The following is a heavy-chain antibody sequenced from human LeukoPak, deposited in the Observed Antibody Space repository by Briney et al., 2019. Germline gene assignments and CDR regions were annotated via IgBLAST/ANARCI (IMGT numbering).Heavy chain of an antibody. J-gene: IGHJ4*02. CDR2: FDPEDGET. CDR3: ATAHARTGYCSGGSCYPFDH. V-gene: IGHV1-24*01. Sequence: GASVKVSCKVSGYTLTELSMHWVRQAPGKGLEWMGGFDPEDGETIYAQKFQGRVTMTEDTSTDTAYMELSSLRSEDTAVYYCATAHARTGYCSGGSCYPFDHWGQGTLVTVSS. CDR1: GYTLTELS. D-gene: IGHD2-15*01.